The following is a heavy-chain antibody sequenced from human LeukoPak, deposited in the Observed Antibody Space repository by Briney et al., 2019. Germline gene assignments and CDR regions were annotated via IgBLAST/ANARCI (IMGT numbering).Heavy chain of an antibody. Sequence: PGGSLRLSCAASGFTLSSYGMNWVRQAPGKGLEWVSGISGSGGGTYYADSVKGRFTISRDNSKNTLYLQMNGLRAEDTAVYYCAKSGRVSGYDSVNHYMDVWGRGTTVTISS. D-gene: IGHD5-12*01. CDR2: ISGSGGGT. V-gene: IGHV3-23*01. CDR3: AKSGRVSGYDSVNHYMDV. CDR1: GFTLSSYG. J-gene: IGHJ6*03.